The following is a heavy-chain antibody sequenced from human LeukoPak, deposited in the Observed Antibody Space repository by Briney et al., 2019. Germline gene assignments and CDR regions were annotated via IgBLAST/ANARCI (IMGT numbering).Heavy chain of an antibody. D-gene: IGHD2-2*02. J-gene: IGHJ4*02. CDR3: AKLGAIAVVPAAILEGDDYY. CDR2: IRYDGSNK. CDR1: GCTFSSYG. Sequence: GGSLRLSCAASGCTFSSYGMHWVRQAPGKGLEWVAFIRYDGSNKYYADSVKGRFTISRDNSKNTLYLQMNSLRAEDTGVYYCAKLGAIAVVPAAILEGDDYYWGRGAMVTVSS. V-gene: IGHV3-30*02.